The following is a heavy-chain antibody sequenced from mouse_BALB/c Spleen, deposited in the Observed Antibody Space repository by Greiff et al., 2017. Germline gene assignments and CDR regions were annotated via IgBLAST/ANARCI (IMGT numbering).Heavy chain of an antibody. CDR3: TRDYYGYDYAMDY. V-gene: IGHV1S81*02. Sequence: VQLQQSGAELVKPGASVKLSCKASGYTFTSYYMYWVKQRPGQGLEWIGEINPSNGGTNFNEKFKSKATLTVDKSSSTAYMQLSSLTSEDSAVYYCTRDYYGYDYAMDYWGQGTSVTVSS. CDR1: GYTFTSYY. CDR2: INPSNGGT. D-gene: IGHD1-2*01. J-gene: IGHJ4*01.